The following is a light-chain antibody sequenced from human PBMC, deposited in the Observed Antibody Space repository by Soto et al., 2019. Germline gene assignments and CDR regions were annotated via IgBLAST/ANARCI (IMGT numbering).Light chain of an antibody. V-gene: IGKV1-39*01. J-gene: IGKJ1*01. CDR1: ENIDNY. CDR3: QQYNSAWT. Sequence: DIQMTQSPSSLSASLGDRVTLTCRASENIDNYLNWYQQKQGEAPKLLIYATSTLQSGVPSRFSGSGSGTEFTLTISSLQAEDFATYYCQQYNSAWTFGQGTKVDIK. CDR2: ATS.